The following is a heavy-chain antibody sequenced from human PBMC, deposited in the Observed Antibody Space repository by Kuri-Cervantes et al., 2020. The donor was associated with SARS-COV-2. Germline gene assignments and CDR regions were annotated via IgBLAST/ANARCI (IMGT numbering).Heavy chain of an antibody. Sequence: SVKVSCKASGGTFSSYAVSWVRQAPGQGLEWMGGIIPILGTPNYAQKFQGRVTITADESTSTAFMELSSLRSEDTAVYYCALGYWGSGYPRYYYYMDVWGKGTTVTVSS. CDR3: ALGYWGSGYPRYYYYMDV. J-gene: IGHJ6*03. CDR1: GGTFSSYA. D-gene: IGHD3-22*01. CDR2: IIPILGTP. V-gene: IGHV1-69*13.